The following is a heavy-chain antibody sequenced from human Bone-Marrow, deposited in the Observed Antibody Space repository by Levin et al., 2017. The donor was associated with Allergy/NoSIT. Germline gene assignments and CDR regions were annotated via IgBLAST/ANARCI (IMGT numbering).Heavy chain of an antibody. V-gene: IGHV3-53*01. D-gene: IGHD2-15*01. CDR1: GFTVSSNY. CDR3: ARGVGKNWFDP. CDR2: IYSGGST. Sequence: GESLKISCAASGFTVSSNYMSWVRQAPGKGLEWVSVIYSGGSTYYADSVKGRFTISRDNSKNTLYLQMNSLRAEDTAVYYCARGVGKNWFDPWGQGTLVTVSS. J-gene: IGHJ5*02.